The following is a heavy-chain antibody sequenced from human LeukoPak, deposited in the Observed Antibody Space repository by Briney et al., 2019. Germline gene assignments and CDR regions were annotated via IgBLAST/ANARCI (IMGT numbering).Heavy chain of an antibody. CDR2: INPNSGGT. J-gene: IGHJ4*02. D-gene: IGHD6-13*01. V-gene: IGHV1-2*02. CDR3: AREGIAAAGSIDY. CDR1: GYTFTGNY. Sequence: GASVKVSCKASGYTFTGNYMHWVRQAPGQGLEWMGWINPNSGGTNYAQKFQGRVTMTRDTSMSTAYMELSRLRSDDTAVYYCAREGIAAAGSIDYWGQGTLVTVSS.